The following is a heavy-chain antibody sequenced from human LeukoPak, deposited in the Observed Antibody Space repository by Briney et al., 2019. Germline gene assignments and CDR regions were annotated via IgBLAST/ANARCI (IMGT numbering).Heavy chain of an antibody. CDR2: INAGNGNT. Sequence: ASVKVSCKASGYTFTNYAMHWVRQAPAQRLEWMGWINAGNGNTKYSQKFQGRVTITRDISASTAYMELSSLRSEDTAVYYCARRIPGGENWFDPRGQGTLVTVSS. J-gene: IGHJ5*02. V-gene: IGHV1-3*01. CDR1: GYTFTNYA. CDR3: ARRIPGGENWFDP. D-gene: IGHD2-21*01.